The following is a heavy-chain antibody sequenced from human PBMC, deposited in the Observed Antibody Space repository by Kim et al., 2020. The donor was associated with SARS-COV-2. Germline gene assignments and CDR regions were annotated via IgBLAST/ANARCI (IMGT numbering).Heavy chain of an antibody. CDR3: AKGGGYSSGWYRNRAQDGYYYGMDV. CDR1: GFTFSSYG. CDR2: ISYDGSNK. V-gene: IGHV3-30*18. Sequence: GGSLRLSCAASGFTFSSYGMHWVRQAPGKGLEWVAVISYDGSNKYYADSVKGRFTISRDNSKNTLYLQMNSLRAEDTAVYYCAKGGGYSSGWYRNRAQDGYYYGMDVWGQGTTVTVSS. D-gene: IGHD6-19*01. J-gene: IGHJ6*02.